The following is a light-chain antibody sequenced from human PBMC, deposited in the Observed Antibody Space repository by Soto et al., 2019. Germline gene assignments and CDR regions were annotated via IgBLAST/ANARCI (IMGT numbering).Light chain of an antibody. CDR1: QSVTTQ. CDR2: GAS. CDR3: QQYGGSTRT. V-gene: IGKV3-20*01. J-gene: IGKJ1*01. Sequence: EIVMTQSPATLSVSPGEGATLSCRASQSVTTQLAWYQQKPGQAPRLIIHGASSRATGVPDRITGSGSGTDFTLSISRLEPEDFAVYYCQQYGGSTRTFGQGTKVDIK.